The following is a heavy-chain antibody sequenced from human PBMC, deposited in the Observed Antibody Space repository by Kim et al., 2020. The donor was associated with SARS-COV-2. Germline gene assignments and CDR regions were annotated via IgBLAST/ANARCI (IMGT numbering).Heavy chain of an antibody. Sequence: GGSLRLSCAASGFTFSSYAMHWVRQAPGKGLEWVAVISYDGSNKYYADSVKGRFTISRDNSKNTLYLQMNSLRAEDTAVYYCARDESEYSSSQPDYWGQGTLVTVSS. CDR2: ISYDGSNK. D-gene: IGHD6-6*01. CDR3: ARDESEYSSSQPDY. CDR1: GFTFSSYA. J-gene: IGHJ4*02. V-gene: IGHV3-30-3*01.